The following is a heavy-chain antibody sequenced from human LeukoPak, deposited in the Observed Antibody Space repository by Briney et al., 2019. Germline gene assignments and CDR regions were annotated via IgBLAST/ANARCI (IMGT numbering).Heavy chain of an antibody. J-gene: IGHJ5*02. CDR1: GFSFSTYN. CDR2: ISPGSNYI. V-gene: IGHV3-21*01. D-gene: IGHD4-11*01. CDR3: ARGSVGLQRNDWFDP. Sequence: GGSLRLSCAASGFSFSTYNMNWVRQAPGKGLECVSSISPGSNYIYYADSVKGRFTISRGNAKNSLYLQMNSLRAEDTALYYCARGSVGLQRNDWFDPWGQGTLVTVSS.